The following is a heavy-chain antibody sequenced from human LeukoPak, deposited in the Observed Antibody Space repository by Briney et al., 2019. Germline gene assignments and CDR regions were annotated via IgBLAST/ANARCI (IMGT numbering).Heavy chain of an antibody. J-gene: IGHJ5*02. CDR3: TRDYSGLS. CDR2: INSDGSST. V-gene: IGHV3-74*01. Sequence: GGSLRLSCATSAFTFSNYWMHWVRQAPGKGLVWVSRINSDGSSTNYADSVKGRFTISRDNAENTLYLQMNSLRAEDTAMYYCTRDYSGLSWGQGALVTVSS. CDR1: AFTFSNYW. D-gene: IGHD5-12*01.